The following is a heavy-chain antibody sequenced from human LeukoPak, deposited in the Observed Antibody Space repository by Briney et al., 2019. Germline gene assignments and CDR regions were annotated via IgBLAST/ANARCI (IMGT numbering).Heavy chain of an antibody. CDR1: GGSISSPVW. J-gene: IGHJ6*03. Sequence: PSETLSLTCAVSGGSISSPVWWSWVRQPPGKGLEWIGEIYHSGSTNYNPSLKSRVTISIDKSKNQFALELNSVTAADTAVYYCARYYYYYMDVWGKGTTVTVSS. CDR3: ARYYYYYMDV. V-gene: IGHV4-4*02. CDR2: IYHSGST.